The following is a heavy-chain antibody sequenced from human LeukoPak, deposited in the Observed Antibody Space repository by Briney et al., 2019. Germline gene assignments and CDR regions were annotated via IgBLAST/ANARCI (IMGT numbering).Heavy chain of an antibody. D-gene: IGHD3-9*01. Sequence: SETLSLTCTVSGGSISDYLWSWIRQPPGKGLEWVGYVFYNGSTNYNPSLKSRVTISIDTSRIRFSLRLSSVTAADTAVYYCARTYYDILTGHPFDYWGQGTLVTVSS. CDR3: ARTYYDILTGHPFDY. CDR2: VFYNGST. CDR1: GGSISDYL. J-gene: IGHJ4*02. V-gene: IGHV4-59*12.